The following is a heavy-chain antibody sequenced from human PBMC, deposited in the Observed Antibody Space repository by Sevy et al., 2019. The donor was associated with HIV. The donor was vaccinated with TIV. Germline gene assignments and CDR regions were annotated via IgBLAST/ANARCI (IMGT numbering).Heavy chain of an antibody. V-gene: IGHV3-53*01. CDR2: IYGGGGT. D-gene: IGHD3-10*01. CDR1: GFTVSNNY. Sequence: GGSLRLSCAASGFTVSNNYMSWVRQAPGKGLEWVSVIYGGGGTYYADSVKGRFTISRDNSRNTLYLQMNSLRAEDTAVLYCAREGDYYGMDVWGQGTTVTVSS. CDR3: AREGDYYGMDV. J-gene: IGHJ6*02.